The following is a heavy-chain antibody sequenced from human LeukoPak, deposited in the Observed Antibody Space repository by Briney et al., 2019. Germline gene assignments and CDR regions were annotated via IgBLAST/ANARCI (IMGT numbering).Heavy chain of an antibody. CDR2: IYYTGNT. V-gene: IGHV4-59*01. Sequence: SETLSLTCSVSGGSISRYYWSWIRQPPGKGLEWIGYIYYTGNTNYNPSLKSRVTMSVDTSKNHFSLKLISVTAADTAVYYCSRVKQLPRWFDSWGQGTLVTVSS. CDR3: SRVKQLPRWFDS. CDR1: GGSISRYY. J-gene: IGHJ5*01. D-gene: IGHD6-6*01.